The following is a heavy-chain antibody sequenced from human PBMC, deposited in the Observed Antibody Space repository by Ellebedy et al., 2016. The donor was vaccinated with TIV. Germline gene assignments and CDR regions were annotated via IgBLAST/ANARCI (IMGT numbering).Heavy chain of an antibody. CDR3: AEGRSGWYYFDY. CDR1: DGSINGYY. V-gene: IGHV4-59*12. J-gene: IGHJ4*02. CDR2: IYSSGST. Sequence: SETLSLTCTVSDGSINGYYWSRIRQPPGKGLEWIGYIYSSGSTNYNPSLKSRVTISVDTSKNQFSLRLSSVTAADTAVYYCAEGRSGWYYFDYWGQGTLVTVSS. D-gene: IGHD6-19*01.